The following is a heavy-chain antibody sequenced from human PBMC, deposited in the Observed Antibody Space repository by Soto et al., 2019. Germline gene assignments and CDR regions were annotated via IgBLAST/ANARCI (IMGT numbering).Heavy chain of an antibody. D-gene: IGHD6-19*01. Sequence: KPSETLSLTCTVSGGSISSYYWSWIRQPPGKGLEWIGYIYYSGSTNYNPSLKSRVTISVDTSKNQFSLKLSSVTAADTAVYYCARDTVAGLLYRWDWFDPWGQGTLVTVSS. CDR3: ARDTVAGLLYRWDWFDP. CDR1: GGSISSYY. V-gene: IGHV4-59*01. CDR2: IYYSGST. J-gene: IGHJ5*02.